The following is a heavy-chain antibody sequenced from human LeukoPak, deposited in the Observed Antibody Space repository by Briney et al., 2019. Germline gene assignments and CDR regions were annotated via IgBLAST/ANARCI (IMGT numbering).Heavy chain of an antibody. Sequence: SETLSLTCAVYGGSFSGYYWSWIRQPPGKGLEWIGEINHSGSTNYNPSLKSRVTISVDTSKNQFSLKLSSVTAADTAVYYCARANYIVVVPAAMRRADWFDPWGQGTLVTVSS. CDR2: INHSGST. CDR1: GGSFSGYY. V-gene: IGHV4-34*01. J-gene: IGHJ5*02. D-gene: IGHD2-2*01. CDR3: ARANYIVVVPAAMRRADWFDP.